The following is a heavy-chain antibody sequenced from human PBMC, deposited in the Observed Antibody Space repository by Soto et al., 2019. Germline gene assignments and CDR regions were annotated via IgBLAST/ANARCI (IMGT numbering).Heavy chain of an antibody. V-gene: IGHV1-18*04. D-gene: IGHD1-26*01. J-gene: IGHJ4*02. CDR3: AREQNLWDRKHNDY. CDR1: GYTFTGYY. CDR2: ISAYNGNT. Sequence: ASVKVSCKASGYTFTGYYMHLVRQAPGQGLEWMGWISAYNGNTNYAQKLQGRVTMTTDTSTSTAYMELRSLRSDDTAVYYCAREQNLWDRKHNDYWGQGTLVTVSS.